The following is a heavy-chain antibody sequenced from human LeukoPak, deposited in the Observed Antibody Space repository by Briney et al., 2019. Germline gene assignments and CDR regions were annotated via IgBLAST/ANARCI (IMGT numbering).Heavy chain of an antibody. Sequence: PGGSLRLSCAASGFTFSGYWMSWVRQAPGKGLVWVANINRDGSQKYYVNSVKGRFTISRDNAKNSLYLQMDNLRGEDTAVYYCARDYSYRFDDWGQGALVTVSS. V-gene: IGHV3-7*04. CDR2: INRDGSQK. J-gene: IGHJ4*02. D-gene: IGHD3-16*02. CDR3: ARDYSYRFDD. CDR1: GFTFSGYW.